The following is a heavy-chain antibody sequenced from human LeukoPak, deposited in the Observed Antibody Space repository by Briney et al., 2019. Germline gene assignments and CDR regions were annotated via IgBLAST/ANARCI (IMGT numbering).Heavy chain of an antibody. CDR2: ISSSGSTI. V-gene: IGHV3-48*04. CDR1: GFTFSSYS. Sequence: PGGSLRLSCAASGFTFSSYSMNWVRQAPGKGLEWVSSISSSGSTIYYADSVKGRFTISRDNAKNSLYLQMNSLRAEDTAVYYCARGPKWVLLWFGEFPYYFDYWGQGTLVTVSS. CDR3: ARGPKWVLLWFGEFPYYFDY. D-gene: IGHD3-10*01. J-gene: IGHJ4*02.